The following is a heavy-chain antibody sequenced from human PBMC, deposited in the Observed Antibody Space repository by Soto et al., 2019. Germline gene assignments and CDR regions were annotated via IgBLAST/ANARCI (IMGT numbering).Heavy chain of an antibody. D-gene: IGHD3-10*01. Sequence: GGSLRLSCAASGFTFSSYSMNWVRQAPGKGLEWVSSISSSSSYIYYADSVKGRFTISRDNAKNSLYLQMNSLRAEDTAVYYCARFGRITMVRGVIPRVPFDYWGQGTLVTVSS. V-gene: IGHV3-21*01. CDR3: ARFGRITMVRGVIPRVPFDY. CDR1: GFTFSSYS. J-gene: IGHJ4*02. CDR2: ISSSSSYI.